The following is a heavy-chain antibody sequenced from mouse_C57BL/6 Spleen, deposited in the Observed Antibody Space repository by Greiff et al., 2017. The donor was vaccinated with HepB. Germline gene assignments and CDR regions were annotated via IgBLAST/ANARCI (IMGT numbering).Heavy chain of an antibody. CDR1: GYTFTSYW. CDR2: IYPGSGST. D-gene: IGHD2-5*01. Sequence: VKLQQPGAELVKPGASVKMSCKASGYTFTSYWITWVKQRPGQGLEWIGDIYPGSGSTNYNEKFKSKATLTVDTSSSTAYMQLSSLTSEDSAVYYCARRTSYYSNYDWMDYWGQGTSGTVSS. J-gene: IGHJ4*01. V-gene: IGHV1-55*01. CDR3: ARRTSYYSNYDWMDY.